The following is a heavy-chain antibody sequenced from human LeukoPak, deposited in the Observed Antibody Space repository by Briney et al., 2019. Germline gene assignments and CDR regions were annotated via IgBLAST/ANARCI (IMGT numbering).Heavy chain of an antibody. V-gene: IGHV3-33*06. CDR1: GFTFSSYG. Sequence: PGRSLRLSCAASGFTFSSYGMHWVRQAPGKGLEWVAVIWYDGSNKYYADSVKGRFTISRDNSKNTLYLQMNSLRAEDTAVYYCAKTRARGYSYGPYNYWGQGTLVTVSS. J-gene: IGHJ4*02. D-gene: IGHD5-18*01. CDR3: AKTRARGYSYGPYNY. CDR2: IWYDGSNK.